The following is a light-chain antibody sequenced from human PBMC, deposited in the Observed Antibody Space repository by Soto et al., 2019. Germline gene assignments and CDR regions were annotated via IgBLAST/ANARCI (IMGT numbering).Light chain of an antibody. CDR3: HQRQYWPPIT. V-gene: IGKV3-15*01. J-gene: IGKJ5*01. Sequence: EIEMTQSPATLSLSPGERATLYCWASQSVSSNLAWYQQKPGQAPRLLIYGASTRVTGVPARFSGSGSGTGFILTISSLEPEDFAVYYCHQRQYWPPITFGQGTRLEIK. CDR2: GAS. CDR1: QSVSSN.